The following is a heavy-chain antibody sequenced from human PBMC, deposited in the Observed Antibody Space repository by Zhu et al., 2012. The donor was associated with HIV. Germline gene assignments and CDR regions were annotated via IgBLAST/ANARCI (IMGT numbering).Heavy chain of an antibody. J-gene: IGHJ4*02. Sequence: QVQLQESGPGLVKPSGTLSLTCAVSGGSISSSTWWTWVRQPPGKGLEWIGEIYHTGSTNYNPSLESRVTTSVDKSNNQFSLELTSVTAADTAIYYCAGRTNGHWILGYWGQGTLVTVSS. V-gene: IGHV4-4*02. CDR3: AGRTNGHWILGY. D-gene: IGHD1-1*01. CDR1: GGSISSSTW. CDR2: IYHTGST.